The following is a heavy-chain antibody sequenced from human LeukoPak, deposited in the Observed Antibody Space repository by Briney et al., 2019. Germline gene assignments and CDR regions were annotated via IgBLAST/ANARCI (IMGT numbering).Heavy chain of an antibody. CDR3: ARVRGYSYGPVGY. D-gene: IGHD5-18*01. CDR1: GYTFTGYY. V-gene: IGHV1-2*02. Sequence: ASVKVSCKASGYTFTGYYMHWVRQAPGQGLEWIGWINPNSGGTNYAQKFQGRVTMTRDTSISTAYMELSRLRSDDTAVYYCARVRGYSYGPVGYWGQGTLVTVSS. CDR2: INPNSGGT. J-gene: IGHJ4*02.